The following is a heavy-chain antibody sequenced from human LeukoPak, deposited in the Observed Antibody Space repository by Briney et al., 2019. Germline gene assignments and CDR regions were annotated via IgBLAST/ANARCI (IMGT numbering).Heavy chain of an antibody. J-gene: IGHJ4*02. Sequence: SETLSLTCAVYSGSFSGYYWTWFRQPPGKGLEWIGEFNHNWGAKYNPSLKSRVTISVDTSNNHLSLSLNSVTTADTAVYYCAASLWFGIYPDYWGQGSLVTVSS. CDR2: FNHNWGA. CDR3: AASLWFGIYPDY. CDR1: SGSFSGYY. V-gene: IGHV4-34*01. D-gene: IGHD3-10*01.